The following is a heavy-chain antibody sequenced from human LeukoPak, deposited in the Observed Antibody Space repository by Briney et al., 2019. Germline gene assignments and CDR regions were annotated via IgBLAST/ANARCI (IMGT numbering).Heavy chain of an antibody. CDR1: GGSISSGGYY. D-gene: IGHD3-3*02. CDR3: ARSIFGSYGLDV. CDR2: MYYSGST. Sequence: TRSLTCTVSGGSISSGGYYWSWIRQHPGKGLEWIGYMYYSGSTYFNPSLKSRVTISVDTSKNQFSLKLSSVTAADTAVYYCARSIFGSYGLDVWGQGTT. J-gene: IGHJ6*02. V-gene: IGHV4-31*03.